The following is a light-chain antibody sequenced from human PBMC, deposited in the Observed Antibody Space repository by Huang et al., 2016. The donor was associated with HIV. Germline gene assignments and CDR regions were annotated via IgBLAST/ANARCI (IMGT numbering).Light chain of an antibody. CDR2: DAS. J-gene: IGKJ4*01. Sequence: EIEMTQSPATLSVSPGERATLSCRASHSVDSDLAWYQQKPGQDPRLLIYDASTRATGISAKFNGTGSGTEFSLSITNLQSEDFAVYYCQQYNDWPPLTFGGGTKVEI. CDR3: QQYNDWPPLT. V-gene: IGKV3-15*01. CDR1: HSVDSD.